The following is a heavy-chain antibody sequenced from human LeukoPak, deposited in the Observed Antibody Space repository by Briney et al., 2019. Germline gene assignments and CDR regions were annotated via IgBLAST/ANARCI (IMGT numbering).Heavy chain of an antibody. Sequence: PSETLSLTCTVSGGSISSYYWSWIRQPPGKGLEWVGYIYASGGTNYNASLKSRVTISVDTSKNQFSLKVISVTAADTAVYCCARHSSVVRGWFDPWGQGTLVVVSS. D-gene: IGHD2-15*01. J-gene: IGHJ5*02. CDR1: GGSISSYY. CDR3: ARHSSVVRGWFDP. V-gene: IGHV4-4*09. CDR2: IYASGGT.